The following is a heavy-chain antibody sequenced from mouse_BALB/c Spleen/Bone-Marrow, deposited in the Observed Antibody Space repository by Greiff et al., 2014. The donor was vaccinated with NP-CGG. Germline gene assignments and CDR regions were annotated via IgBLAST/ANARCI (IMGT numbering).Heavy chain of an antibody. Sequence: EVQLQQSGAELVKPGASVKLSCTASGFNFKDTYMHWVKQRPEQGLEWIGWIDLANGNTKYDPKFQGKATITADTSPNTAYLQLSSQTSEDTAVYYGASYYDGNSLFAYWGQGTLVTVSA. CDR1: GFNFKDTY. CDR3: ASYYDGNSLFAY. V-gene: IGHV14-3*02. CDR2: IDLANGNT. D-gene: IGHD1-1*01. J-gene: IGHJ3*01.